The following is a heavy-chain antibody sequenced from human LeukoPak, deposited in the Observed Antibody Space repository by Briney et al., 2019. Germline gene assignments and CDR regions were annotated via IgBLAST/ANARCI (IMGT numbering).Heavy chain of an antibody. J-gene: IGHJ4*02. D-gene: IGHD3-3*01. CDR1: GFTFSSYA. V-gene: IGHV3-23*01. CDR2: ISGSGGST. Sequence: GGSLRLSCAASGFTFSSYAMSWVRQAPGKGLEWVSAISGSGGSTYYADSVKGRFTISRDNSKNTLYLQTNSLRAEDTAVYYCAKDGEWLSGGYYFDYWGQGTQVTVSS. CDR3: AKDGEWLSGGYYFDY.